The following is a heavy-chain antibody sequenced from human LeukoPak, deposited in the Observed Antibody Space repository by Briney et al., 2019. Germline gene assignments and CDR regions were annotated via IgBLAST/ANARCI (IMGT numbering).Heavy chain of an antibody. CDR2: MISSCSST. D-gene: IGHD3-22*01. CDR3: ARDIDSSDWDPPDAFDI. J-gene: IGHJ3*02. CDR1: GFNFGDYYS. V-gene: IGHV3-11*01. Sequence: GGSLRLSCVASGFNFGDYYSMSWIRQAPGKGLEWVSYMISSCSSTYYADSVKGRFTISRYNAKNSLYLQMNSLRVEDTAVYYCARDIDSSDWDPPDAFDIWGQGTQVTVSS.